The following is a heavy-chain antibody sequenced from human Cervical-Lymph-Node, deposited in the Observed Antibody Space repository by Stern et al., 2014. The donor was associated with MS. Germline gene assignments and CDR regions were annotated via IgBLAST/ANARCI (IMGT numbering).Heavy chain of an antibody. J-gene: IGHJ5*02. Sequence: QLVQSGAEVKQPGQSLKISCKVSGYTFTFYWIVWVRQMPGKGLEWMGIISPSDSETSYSPSLQGQVTISVDRSISTAYLQWSSLRASDTAIYYCARQRYYDTSGYLDLWGQGTLVTVSS. CDR3: ARQRYYDTSGYLDL. CDR2: ISPSDSET. V-gene: IGHV5-51*01. CDR1: GYTFTFYW. D-gene: IGHD3-9*01.